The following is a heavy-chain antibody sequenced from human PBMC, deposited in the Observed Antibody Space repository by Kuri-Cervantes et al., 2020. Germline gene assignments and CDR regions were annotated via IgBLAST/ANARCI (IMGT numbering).Heavy chain of an antibody. V-gene: IGHV3-23*01. Sequence: GESLKISCAVSGFNRLNFNAYGMHWVRQAPGKGLEWVSAISGSGGSTYYADSVKGRFTISRDNSKNTLYLQMNSLRAEDTAVYYCAKAAGVWGDYFAYMDVWGKGTTVTVSS. CDR1: GFNRLNFNAYG. J-gene: IGHJ6*04. D-gene: IGHD4-17*01. CDR3: AKAAGVWGDYFAYMDV. CDR2: ISGSGGST.